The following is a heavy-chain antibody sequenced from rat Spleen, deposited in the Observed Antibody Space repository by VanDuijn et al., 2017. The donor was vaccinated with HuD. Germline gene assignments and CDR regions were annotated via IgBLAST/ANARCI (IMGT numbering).Heavy chain of an antibody. V-gene: IGHV5S23*01. CDR1: GFTFSNYD. Sequence: EVQLVESDGGLVQPGRSLKLSCAASGFTFSNYDMAWVRQAPTKGLEWVASISTGGGNTYYRDSVKGRFTISRDNAKSTLYLQMDGLRSEDTATYYCTRAGYLRDWYFDFWGPGTMVTVSS. CDR3: TRAGYLRDWYFDF. CDR2: ISTGGGNT. D-gene: IGHD2-2*01. J-gene: IGHJ1*01.